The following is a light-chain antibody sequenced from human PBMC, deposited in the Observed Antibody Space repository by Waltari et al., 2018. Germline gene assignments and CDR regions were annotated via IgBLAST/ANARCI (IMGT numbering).Light chain of an antibody. Sequence: TVMTQAPATLSVFPGERATLSCRASQYVSTNLAWYQQKPCQSPRLLIFSASARATGVPARFGGSGSGTQFTLTINSVQSEDVALYYCQQYNNCPPITFGQGTRVQIK. CDR1: QYVSTN. J-gene: IGKJ5*01. CDR2: SAS. CDR3: QQYNNCPPIT. V-gene: IGKV3-15*01.